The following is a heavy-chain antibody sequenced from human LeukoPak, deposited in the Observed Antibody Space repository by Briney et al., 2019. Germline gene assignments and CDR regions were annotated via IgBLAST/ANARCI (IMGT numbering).Heavy chain of an antibody. D-gene: IGHD4-17*01. CDR1: GFTFSTYG. CDR2: IWHDGSNE. V-gene: IGHV3-33*01. Sequence: PGRSLRLSCAASGFTFSTYGMNWVRQAPGKGLEWVGIIWHDGSNEYYADSVRGRFSNSRDNSKSTVYLEMNSLRADDTAIYYCASSTVTTRGVGDFDLWGHGTRVTVSS. CDR3: ASSTVTTRGVGDFDL. J-gene: IGHJ3*01.